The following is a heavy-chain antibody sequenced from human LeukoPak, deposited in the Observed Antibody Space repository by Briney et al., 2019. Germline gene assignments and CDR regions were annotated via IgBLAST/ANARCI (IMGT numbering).Heavy chain of an antibody. CDR2: ISYDGSNK. D-gene: IGHD3-10*01. V-gene: IGHV3-30*01. J-gene: IGHJ4*02. CDR1: GFTFSSYA. CDR3: AREDRITMFRDLSACVL. Sequence: PGRSLRLSCAASGFTFSSYAMHWVRQAPGKGLEWVAVISYDGSNKYYADSVKGRFTISRDNSKNTLYLQMNSLRAEDTAVYYSAREDRITMFRDLSACVLGGRGTLVSVS.